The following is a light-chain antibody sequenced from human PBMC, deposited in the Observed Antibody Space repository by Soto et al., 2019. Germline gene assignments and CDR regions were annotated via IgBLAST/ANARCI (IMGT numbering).Light chain of an antibody. CDR1: SSGVGGYNY. J-gene: IGLJ3*02. Sequence: QSALTQPASVSGSPGQSITISCTGTSSGVGGYNYVSWYQQHPGKAPKLMIYEVSNRPSGVSNRFSGSKSGNTASLTISGLQAEDEADYYCSSYTSSSTRVFGGGTKLTV. CDR3: SSYTSSSTRV. V-gene: IGLV2-14*01. CDR2: EVS.